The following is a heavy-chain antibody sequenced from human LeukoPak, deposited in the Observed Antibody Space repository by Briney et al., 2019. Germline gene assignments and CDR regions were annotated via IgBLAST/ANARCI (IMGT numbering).Heavy chain of an antibody. D-gene: IGHD3-10*01. CDR3: AKCQESYSWCQFD. CDR1: GFTFSSYA. V-gene: IGHV3-23*01. CDR2: ISGGSDTT. Sequence: GGSLRLSCAASGFTFSSYAMSWVRQAPGKGLQWVSAISGGSDTTHYADAVKGRFTVSRDNSKNTLYLQMNSLRAEDTAIYYCAKCQESYSWCQFDWGQGTLVTVSS. J-gene: IGHJ4*02.